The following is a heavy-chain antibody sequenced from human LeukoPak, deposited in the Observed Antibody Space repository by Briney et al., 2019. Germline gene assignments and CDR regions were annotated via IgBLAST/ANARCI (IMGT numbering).Heavy chain of an antibody. Sequence: PGGSLRLSCAASGITFSTSGMHWVRQAPGKGLEWLTFIQYDESTKYYADSVKGRFTISRDNSKNTLYLQVNSLRAEDTAVYFCAREGGTVVAGTLDYWGQGTPVTVSS. J-gene: IGHJ4*02. CDR1: GITFSTSG. CDR2: IQYDESTK. V-gene: IGHV3-30*02. CDR3: AREGGTVVAGTLDY. D-gene: IGHD6-19*01.